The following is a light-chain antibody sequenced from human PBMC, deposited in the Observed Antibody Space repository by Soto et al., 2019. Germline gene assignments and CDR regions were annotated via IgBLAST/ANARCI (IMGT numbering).Light chain of an antibody. J-gene: IGKJ4*01. CDR2: GSS. CDR1: QTISDY. V-gene: IGKV1-39*01. CDR3: QQTYDSLVS. Sequence: DIQMTQSPPSLSASVGDRVTITCRASQTISDYLHLYQQKPGKAPTLLIYGSSSLQTGVPPRFSGSGSGTEFTLTISSLQPEDFGTYYCQQTYDSLVSFGGGTKVDIK.